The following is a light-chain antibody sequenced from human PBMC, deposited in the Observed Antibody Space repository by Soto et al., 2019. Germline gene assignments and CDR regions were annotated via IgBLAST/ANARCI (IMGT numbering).Light chain of an antibody. CDR2: DVS. CDR3: NSYTSSNSYV. V-gene: IGLV2-14*03. CDR1: SSDVGAYNY. J-gene: IGLJ1*01. Sequence: QSALTQPASVSGSPGQSITISCTGTSSDVGAYNYVSWYQQHPGKAPKLMIYDVSNRPSGVSSRFSGSKSGNTASLTISGLQAEVEADYFCNSYTSSNSYVFGNGTKLTVL.